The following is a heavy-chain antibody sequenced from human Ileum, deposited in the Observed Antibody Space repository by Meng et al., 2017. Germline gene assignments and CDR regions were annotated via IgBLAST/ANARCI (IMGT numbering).Heavy chain of an antibody. J-gene: IGHJ5*02. CDR3: ARRQKSGSYSNWFDP. V-gene: IGHV4-39*06. CDR2: VSSGGST. D-gene: IGHD1-26*01. Sequence: LQLQGAGPGVVKPTETLSPTSTVSGGPIIMNNDYWAWIRQPPGKGLEWIGSVSSGGSTFYNPSLNSRLTISIDTSKNQFLLKMRSVTAADTAVYYCARRQKSGSYSNWFDPWGQGTLVTVSS. CDR1: GGPIIMNNDY.